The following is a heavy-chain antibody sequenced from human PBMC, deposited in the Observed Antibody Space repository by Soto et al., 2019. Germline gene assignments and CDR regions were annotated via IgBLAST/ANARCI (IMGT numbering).Heavy chain of an antibody. CDR3: ARLRSGIAAADIVDY. D-gene: IGHD6-13*01. Sequence: QVQLVQSGAEVKKPGSSVKVSCKASGGTFSSYAISWVRQAPGQGLEWMGGIIPIFGIANYAQKFQGRVTITADESTSTAYMELSSLRSEDTAVYYCARLRSGIAAADIVDYWGQGTLVTVSS. CDR2: IIPIFGIA. CDR1: GGTFSSYA. V-gene: IGHV1-69*01. J-gene: IGHJ4*02.